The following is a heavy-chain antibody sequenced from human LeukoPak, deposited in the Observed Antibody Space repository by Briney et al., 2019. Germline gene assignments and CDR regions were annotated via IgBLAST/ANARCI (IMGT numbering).Heavy chain of an antibody. V-gene: IGHV4-34*01. CDR2: INHSGST. CDR3: ARGRGKKLRFLEWLLVAPFDY. CDR1: GGSFSGYY. Sequence: PSETLSLTCAVYGGSFSGYYWSWIRQPPGKGLEWIGEINHSGSTNYNPSLKSRVTISVDTSKNQFPLKLSSVTAAGTGVYYCARGRGKKLRFLEWLLVAPFDYGGRGTLVTVP. D-gene: IGHD3-3*01. J-gene: IGHJ4*02.